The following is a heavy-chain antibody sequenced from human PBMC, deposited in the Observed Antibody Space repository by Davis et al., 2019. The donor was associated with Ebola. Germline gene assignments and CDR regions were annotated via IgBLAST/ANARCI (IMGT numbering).Heavy chain of an antibody. CDR3: AREGAMEGGEGMDV. V-gene: IGHV3-53*01. CDR2: IPSYGST. Sequence: GESLKISCAASGFTFSDYYMSWVRQAPGKGLEWVSVIPSYGSTYYADSVKGRFTISSDNSKNTLYLQMNSLRAEDTAVYYCAREGAMEGGEGMDVWGQGTTVIVSS. D-gene: IGHD5-18*01. CDR1: GFTFSDYY. J-gene: IGHJ6*02.